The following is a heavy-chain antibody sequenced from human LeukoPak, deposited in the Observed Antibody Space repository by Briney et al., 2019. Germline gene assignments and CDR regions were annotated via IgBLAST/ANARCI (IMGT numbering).Heavy chain of an antibody. CDR1: GFTFSSYP. CDR3: ATELAFPGTFDP. CDR2: ISHDGSTK. Sequence: GGSLRRSCEASGFTFSSYPMFWVRQAPGKGPEWVAMISHDGSTKHYADTVKGRFTISRDNSKDRFSLQLNGLRAVDSGVYYCATELAFPGTFDPWGQGTLVIVSS. J-gene: IGHJ5*02. D-gene: IGHD1-1*01. V-gene: IGHV3-30*14.